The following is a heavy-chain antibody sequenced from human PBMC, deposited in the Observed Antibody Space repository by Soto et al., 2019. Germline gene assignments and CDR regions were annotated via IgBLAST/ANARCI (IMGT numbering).Heavy chain of an antibody. J-gene: IGHJ5*02. D-gene: IGHD3-9*01. CDR3: ARRLYFDTWFDP. Sequence: GESLKISCKASGDNFATFWIGWVRQVPGEGLEWMAIIYPENSNVEYRPSYKGRITISADKSLNTAYLQWNSLRASDSAMYYCARRLYFDTWFDPWGQGTLVTVSS. V-gene: IGHV5-51*01. CDR2: IYPENSNV. CDR1: GDNFATFW.